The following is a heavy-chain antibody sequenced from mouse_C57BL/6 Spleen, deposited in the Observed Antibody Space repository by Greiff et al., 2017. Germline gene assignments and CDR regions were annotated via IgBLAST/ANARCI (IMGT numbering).Heavy chain of an antibody. CDR3: VRDGLHRAMDY. D-gene: IGHD3-1*01. CDR1: GFTFNTYA. V-gene: IGHV10-3*01. CDR2: IRRKSSNYAT. J-gene: IGHJ4*01. Sequence: EVQGVESGGGLVQPKGSLKLSCAASGFTFNTYAMHWVRQAPGKGLEWVARIRRKSSNYATYYADSVKDRFTISRDDSQSMLYLQMNNLKTEDTAMDYCVRDGLHRAMDYWGQGTSVTVSS.